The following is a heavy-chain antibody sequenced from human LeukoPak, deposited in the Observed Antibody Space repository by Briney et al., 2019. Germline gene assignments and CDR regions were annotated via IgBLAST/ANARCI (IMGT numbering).Heavy chain of an antibody. J-gene: IGHJ4*02. Sequence: GGSLRLSCAASGFTVSSNYMSWVRRAPGKGLEWVSVIYSGGSTYYADSVKGRFTISRDNSKNTLYLQMNSLRAEDTAVYYCAKDRLDILTGYYPFWGQGTLVTVSS. V-gene: IGHV3-53*01. CDR2: IYSGGST. CDR1: GFTVSSNY. D-gene: IGHD3-9*01. CDR3: AKDRLDILTGYYPF.